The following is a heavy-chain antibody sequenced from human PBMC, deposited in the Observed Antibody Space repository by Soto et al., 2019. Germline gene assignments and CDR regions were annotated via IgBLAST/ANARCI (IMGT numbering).Heavy chain of an antibody. D-gene: IGHD2-21*02. J-gene: IGHJ4*02. V-gene: IGHV4-61*02. Sequence: SETLSLTCTDSGGAIRSGSMSSNYWSWIRQPAGKGLEWVGRIYPSGSTNYNPSLKTRVTMSEDRSKNQFSLKLTSVTAADTAIYYCTRATYCGGVCYIDYWGQGAQVTVSS. CDR1: GGAIRSGSMSSNY. CDR2: IYPSGST. CDR3: TRATYCGGVCYIDY.